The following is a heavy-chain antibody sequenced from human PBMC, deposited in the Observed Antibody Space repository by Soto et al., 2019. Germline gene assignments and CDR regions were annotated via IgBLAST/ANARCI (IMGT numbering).Heavy chain of an antibody. CDR2: ISGSGGST. D-gene: IGHD2-15*01. V-gene: IGHV3-23*01. CDR3: AKRLKVVAATPVDY. J-gene: IGHJ4*02. CDR1: GFTFSSYA. Sequence: LRLSCAASGFTFSSYAMSWVRQAPGKGLEWVSAISGSGGSTYYADSVKGRFTISRDNSKNTLYLQMNSLRAEDTAVYYCAKRLKVVAATPVDYWGQGTLVTVSS.